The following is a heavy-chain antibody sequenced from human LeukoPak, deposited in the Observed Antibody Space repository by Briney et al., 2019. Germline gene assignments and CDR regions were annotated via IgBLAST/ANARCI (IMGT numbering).Heavy chain of an antibody. D-gene: IGHD1-7*01. CDR3: ASPLTGTTLIFDY. CDR2: IYYSGST. CDR1: GGSISSYY. J-gene: IGHJ4*02. Sequence: PSETLSLTCTVSGGSISSYYWSWIRQPPGKGLEWIGYIYYSGSTSYNPSLKSRVTISVDTSKNQFPLKLSSVTAADTAVYYCASPLTGTTLIFDYWGQGTLVTVSS. V-gene: IGHV4-59*01.